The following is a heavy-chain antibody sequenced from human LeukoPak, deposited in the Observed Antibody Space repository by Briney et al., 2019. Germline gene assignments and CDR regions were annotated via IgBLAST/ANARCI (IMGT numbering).Heavy chain of an antibody. J-gene: IGHJ4*02. CDR2: IKQDGSEK. D-gene: IGHD1-14*01. V-gene: IGHV3-7*03. CDR1: GFTFSSYW. Sequence: GGSLRLSCAASGFTFSSYWMSWVRQAPGKGLEWVANIKQDGSEKYYVDSVKGRFTISRDNAKDSLYLQMNSLRAEDTAVYYCATPRTLAYYFDYWGQGTLVTVSS. CDR3: ATPRTLAYYFDY.